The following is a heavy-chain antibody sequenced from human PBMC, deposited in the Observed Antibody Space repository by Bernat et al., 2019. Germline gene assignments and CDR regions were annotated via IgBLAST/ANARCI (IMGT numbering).Heavy chain of an antibody. CDR2: ISYDGSNK. V-gene: IGHV3-30*18. J-gene: IGHJ4*02. D-gene: IGHD6-13*01. CDR3: AKGYSSIWVSEAVYYY. CDR1: GFTFSSYG. Sequence: QVQLVESGGGVVQPGRSLRLSCAASGFTFSSYGMHWVRQAPGKGLEWVAVISYDGSNKYYADSVKGRFTISRDNSKNPLYLQMNSLRAADTAVYCCAKGYSSIWVSEAVYYYWGQGTLVTFSA.